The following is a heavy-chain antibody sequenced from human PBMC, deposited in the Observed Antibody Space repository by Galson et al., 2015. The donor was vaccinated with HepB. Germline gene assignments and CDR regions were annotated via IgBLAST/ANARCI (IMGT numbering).Heavy chain of an antibody. D-gene: IGHD1-26*01. CDR1: GDSVSSNSAA. V-gene: IGHV6-1*01. CDR3: ARDRELLYFYYYYYGMDV. CDR2: TYYRSKWYN. Sequence: CAISGDSVSSNSAAWNWIRQSPSRGLEWLGRTYYRSKWYNDYAVSVKSRITINPDTSKNQFSLQLNSVTPEDTAVYYCARDRELLYFYYYYYGMDVWGQGTTVTVSS. J-gene: IGHJ6*02.